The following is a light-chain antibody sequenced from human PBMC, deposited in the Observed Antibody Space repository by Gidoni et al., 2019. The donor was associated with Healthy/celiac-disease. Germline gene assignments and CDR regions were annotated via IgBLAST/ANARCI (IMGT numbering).Light chain of an antibody. CDR1: SSDVGGYNY. Sequence: QSALTQPASVSGSPRQSITISCTGTSSDVGGYNYVSWYQHHPGKAPKLMIYDVSNRPSGLSNRFAGSKSGNTASLTISGLQAEDEADYFCSSYTTSSTLVFGGGTKLTVL. CDR2: DVS. J-gene: IGLJ2*01. CDR3: SSYTTSSTLV. V-gene: IGLV2-14*03.